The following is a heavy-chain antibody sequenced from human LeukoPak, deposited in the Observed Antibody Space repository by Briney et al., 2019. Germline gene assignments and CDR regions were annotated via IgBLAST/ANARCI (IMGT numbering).Heavy chain of an antibody. CDR2: INPSGSST. D-gene: IGHD3-9*01. Sequence: GASLKVSCKASGYTFTSYYMHWARHAPGKGLEWNGLINPSGSSTSYAQKFQGRVTMTRETSTSTHYMELSSLRSEDTAVYYCVSFDGRGDDWGQGTLVTVSS. CDR3: VSFDGRGDD. CDR1: GYTFTSYY. J-gene: IGHJ4*02. V-gene: IGHV1-46*01.